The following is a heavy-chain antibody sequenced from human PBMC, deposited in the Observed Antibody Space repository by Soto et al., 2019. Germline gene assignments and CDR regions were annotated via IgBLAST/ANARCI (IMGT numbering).Heavy chain of an antibody. V-gene: IGHV3-30*18. CDR2: IAYDGSNK. CDR1: GFTFSSYG. CDR3: AKDLTYCGGDCYSGYYYGMDV. Sequence: GGSLRLSFAASGFTFSSYGMHWVSQAPGKGLEWVAVIAYDGSNKYYADSVKGRFTISRDNSKNTLYLQMNSLRAEDTAVYYCAKDLTYCGGDCYSGYYYGMDVGGQGTTVTVSS. D-gene: IGHD2-21*02. J-gene: IGHJ6*02.